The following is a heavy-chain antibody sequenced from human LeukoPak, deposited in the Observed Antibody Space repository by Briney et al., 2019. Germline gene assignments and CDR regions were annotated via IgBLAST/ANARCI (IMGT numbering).Heavy chain of an antibody. Sequence: SVKVSCKASGYTFTCYYMHWVRQAPGQGLEWMGWINPNSGGTNYAQKFQGRVTMTRDTSISTAYMELSRLRSDDTAVYYCAGDTEYSSSLAQFDYWGQGTLVTVSS. CDR2: INPNSGGT. CDR1: GYTFTCYY. V-gene: IGHV1-2*02. J-gene: IGHJ4*02. CDR3: AGDTEYSSSLAQFDY. D-gene: IGHD6-6*01.